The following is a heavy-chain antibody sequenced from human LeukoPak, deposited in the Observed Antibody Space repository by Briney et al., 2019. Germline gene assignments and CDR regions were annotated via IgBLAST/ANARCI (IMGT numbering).Heavy chain of an antibody. Sequence: GGSLRLSCAASGFTFNKYYIHWVRQAPGKGLVWVSRVNGVGSEGICADSVKGRFSIFRDNAKNTVYLQMNSLTAEDTAMYYCVRDWDHYDFDSWGQGTLVTVAS. CDR2: VNGVGSEG. D-gene: IGHD3-16*01. CDR3: VRDWDHYDFDS. CDR1: GFTFNKYY. J-gene: IGHJ5*01. V-gene: IGHV3-74*01.